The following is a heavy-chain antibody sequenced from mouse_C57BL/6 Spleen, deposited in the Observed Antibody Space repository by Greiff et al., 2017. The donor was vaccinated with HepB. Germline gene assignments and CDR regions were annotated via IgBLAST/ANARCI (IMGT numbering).Heavy chain of an antibody. Sequence: VQLQQSGAELARPGASVKLSCKASGYTFTSYGISWVKQRTGQGLEWIGEIYPRSGNTYYDEKFKGKATLTADKSSSTAYMALRSLTSEDSAVYVGARGDYGSSFYYAMDYWGQGTSVTVAS. CDR3: ARGDYGSSFYYAMDY. CDR2: IYPRSGNT. D-gene: IGHD1-1*01. J-gene: IGHJ4*01. CDR1: GYTFTSYG. V-gene: IGHV1-81*01.